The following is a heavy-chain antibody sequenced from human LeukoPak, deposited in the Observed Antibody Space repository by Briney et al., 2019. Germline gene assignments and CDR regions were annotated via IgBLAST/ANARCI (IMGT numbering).Heavy chain of an antibody. D-gene: IGHD4-17*01. V-gene: IGHV3-33*01. CDR2: IWYDGSNK. Sequence: GGSLRLSCAASGFTFSSYGMHWVRQAPGKGLEWVAVIWYDGSNKYCADSVKGRFTISRDNSKNTLYLQMNSLRAEDTAVYYCARGSTVTTDFDYWGQGTLVTVSS. CDR1: GFTFSSYG. CDR3: ARGSTVTTDFDY. J-gene: IGHJ4*02.